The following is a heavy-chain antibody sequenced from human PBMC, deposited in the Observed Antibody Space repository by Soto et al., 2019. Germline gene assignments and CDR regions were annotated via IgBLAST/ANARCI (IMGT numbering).Heavy chain of an antibody. J-gene: IGHJ4*02. CDR3: ARDRGYTYGFDF. CDR2: ISGSGGST. Sequence: GSLRLSCAASGFTFSSYAMRWVRQAPVKGLEWVSAISGSGGSTYYADSVKGRFTISRDNSKNSLYLQMNSLRDEDTAVYYCARDRGYTYGFDFWGQGALVTVSS. V-gene: IGHV3-23*01. D-gene: IGHD5-18*01. CDR1: GFTFSSYA.